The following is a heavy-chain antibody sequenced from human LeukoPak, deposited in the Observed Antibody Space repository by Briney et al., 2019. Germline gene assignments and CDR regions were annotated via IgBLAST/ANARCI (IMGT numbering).Heavy chain of an antibody. CDR2: ISDDGTTT. J-gene: IGHJ3*02. D-gene: IGHD6-19*01. V-gene: IGHV3-30*18. Sequence: GGSLRLSCEASGFTFSYYGIHWVRQAPDKGLEWVAVISDDGTTTFYADSVKGRIAISRDNSKNTLYLQMNSLRADDMAVYYCAKDQGSGWFGGFDIWGQGTMVTVSS. CDR3: AKDQGSGWFGGFDI. CDR1: GFTFSYYG.